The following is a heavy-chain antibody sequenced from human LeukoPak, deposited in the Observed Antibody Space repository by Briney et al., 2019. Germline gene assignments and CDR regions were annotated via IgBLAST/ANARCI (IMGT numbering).Heavy chain of an antibody. Sequence: PSETLSLTCAVSGYSISNVYYWGWVRQPPGKGLEWIGNIYHSGSTYKNPSLKSRLTMSLDTSKNQFSLKLISVTAADTAMYYCARLSGAPVRHPIYHFDYWGQGTLVTVSS. D-gene: IGHD2-2*02. CDR1: GYSISNVYY. CDR3: ARLSGAPVRHPIYHFDY. CDR2: IYHSGST. J-gene: IGHJ4*02. V-gene: IGHV4-38-2*01.